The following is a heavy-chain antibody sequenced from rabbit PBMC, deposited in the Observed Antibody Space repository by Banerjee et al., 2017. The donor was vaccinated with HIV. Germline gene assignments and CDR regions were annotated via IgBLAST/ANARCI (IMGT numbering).Heavy chain of an antibody. CDR2: IDVSSGNT. Sequence: QSLEESGGDLVKPGASLTLTCTASGFSFSSSYYMCWVRQAPGKGLEWIACIDVSSGNTHYASWAKGRFTISKISSTTVTLQMTSLTAADTATYFCARVSIYGSRYYDNGMDLWGPGTLVTV. J-gene: IGHJ6*01. D-gene: IGHD8-1*01. CDR3: ARVSIYGSRYYDNGMDL. CDR1: GFSFSSSYY. V-gene: IGHV1S40*01.